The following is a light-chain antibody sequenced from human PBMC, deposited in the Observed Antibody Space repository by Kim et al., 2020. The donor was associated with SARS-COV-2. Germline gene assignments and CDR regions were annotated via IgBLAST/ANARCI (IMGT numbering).Light chain of an antibody. CDR3: QAWDSSNVV. V-gene: IGLV3-1*01. CDR2: QDS. J-gene: IGLJ2*01. CDR1: KLGDKY. Sequence: YELTQPPSVSVSPGQTASITCSGDKLGDKYACWYQQKPGQSPVLVIYQDSKRPSGIPERFSGSNSGNTATLTIRGTQAMDEADYYCQAWDSSNVVFGGGTQLTVL.